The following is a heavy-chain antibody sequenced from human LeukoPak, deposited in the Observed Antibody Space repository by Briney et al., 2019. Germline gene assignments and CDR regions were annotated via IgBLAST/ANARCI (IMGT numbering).Heavy chain of an antibody. CDR1: GGSISSSSYY. CDR2: IYYTGST. D-gene: IGHD3-10*01. V-gene: IGHV4-39*07. J-gene: IGHJ5*02. CDR3: ARLIYYDSGTYPRWFDP. Sequence: SETLSLTCTVSGGSISSSSYYWGWIRQPPGKGLEWIGSIYYTGSTYYNPSLKSRVTISVDTSKNQFSLKLSSVTAADTAVYYCARLIYYDSGTYPRWFDPWGQGTLVTVSS.